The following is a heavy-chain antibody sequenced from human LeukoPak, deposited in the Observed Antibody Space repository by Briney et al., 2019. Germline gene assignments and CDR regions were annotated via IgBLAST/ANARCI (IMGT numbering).Heavy chain of an antibody. V-gene: IGHV1-69*02. Sequence: GSSVTVSYKASGGTFISYTISWVRQAPGQGLEWMGRIIPILNITDYAQNFQGRVTLTADKSTSTAYMELSTLRSEDTAVYYCAKDGVVVVATSVYYYYYGMDVWGQGTTVTVSS. CDR3: AKDGVVVVATSVYYYYYGMDV. D-gene: IGHD2-2*01. CDR1: GGTFISYT. J-gene: IGHJ6*02. CDR2: IIPILNIT.